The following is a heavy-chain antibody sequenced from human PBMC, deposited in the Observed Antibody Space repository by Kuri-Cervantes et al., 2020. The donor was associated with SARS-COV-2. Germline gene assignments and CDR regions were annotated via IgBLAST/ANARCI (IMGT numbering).Heavy chain of an antibody. CDR2: IHSGGST. Sequence: GESLKISCAASEFTVSSNYMSWVRQAPGKGLEWVSVIHSGGSTYYADSVKGRFTISRDNSKNTLYLQMNSLRAEDTAVYYCARGPDCSSTSCYLGFDYWGQGTLVTVSS. V-gene: IGHV3-53*01. J-gene: IGHJ4*02. D-gene: IGHD2-2*01. CDR1: EFTVSSNY. CDR3: ARGPDCSSTSCYLGFDY.